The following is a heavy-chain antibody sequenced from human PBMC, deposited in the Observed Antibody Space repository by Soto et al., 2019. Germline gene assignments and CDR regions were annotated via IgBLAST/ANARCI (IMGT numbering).Heavy chain of an antibody. D-gene: IGHD1-26*01. V-gene: IGHV3-21*01. CDR3: ASWELRTRTGLPLFDY. CDR2: ISSSSSYI. Sequence: GGSLRLSCAASGFTFSSYSMNWVRQAPGKGLEWVSSISSSSSYIYYADSVKGRFTISRDNAKNSLYLQMNSLRAEDTAVYYCASWELRTRTGLPLFDYWGQGTLVTVSS. J-gene: IGHJ4*02. CDR1: GFTFSSYS.